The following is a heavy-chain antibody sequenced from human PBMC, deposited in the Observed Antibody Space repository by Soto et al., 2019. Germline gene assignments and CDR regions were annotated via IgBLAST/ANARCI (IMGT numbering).Heavy chain of an antibody. V-gene: IGHV3-23*01. CDR3: AKVGYSSSSFGMDV. CDR1: GFTFSSNA. D-gene: IGHD6-13*01. J-gene: IGHJ6*02. Sequence: EVQLLESGGGLVQPGGSLRLSCAASGFTFSSNAMSWVRQAPGKGLEWVSAISGSGGSTYYADSVKGRFAISRDNSKNTLYLQMNSLRAEDTAVYYCAKVGYSSSSFGMDVWGQGTTVTVSS. CDR2: ISGSGGST.